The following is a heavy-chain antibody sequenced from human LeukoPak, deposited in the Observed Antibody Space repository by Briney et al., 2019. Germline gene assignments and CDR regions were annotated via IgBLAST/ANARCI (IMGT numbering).Heavy chain of an antibody. D-gene: IGHD3-10*01. J-gene: IGHJ3*02. Sequence: SETLSLTCAVYGGSFSGYYWSCIRQPPGKGLEWIGEINHSGSTNYNPSLKTRVTISVDTSKNQFSLKLSSVTAADTAVYYCARVRSLIYYYGSGSYPRAGAFDIWGQGTMVTVSS. CDR1: GGSFSGYY. CDR3: ARVRSLIYYYGSGSYPRAGAFDI. CDR2: INHSGST. V-gene: IGHV4-34*01.